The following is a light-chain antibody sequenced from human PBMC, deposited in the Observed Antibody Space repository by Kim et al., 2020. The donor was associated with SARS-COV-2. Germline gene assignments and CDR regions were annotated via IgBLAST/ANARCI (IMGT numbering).Light chain of an antibody. CDR1: RSDIGGYNL. CDR2: EVN. J-gene: IGLJ2*01. Sequence: QSALTQPASLSGSPGQSITISCTGTRSDIGGYNLVSWYQQHPGRAPKLLISEVNKRPSGISDRFSGSKSGNTASLTISGLQAEDEAHYFCFSYAGGWAVFGGGTQLPS. CDR3: FSYAGGWAV. V-gene: IGLV2-23*02.